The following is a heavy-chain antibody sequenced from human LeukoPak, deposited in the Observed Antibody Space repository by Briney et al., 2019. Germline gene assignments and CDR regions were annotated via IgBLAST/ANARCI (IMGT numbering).Heavy chain of an antibody. CDR1: GGSISSYY. Sequence: PSETLSLTCTVSGGSISSYYWSWIRQPPGKGLEWIGYIYYSGSTNYNPSLKSRVTISVDTSKNQFSLKLSSVTAADTAVYYCARGAFIEQQLEGYWGQGTLVTVSS. V-gene: IGHV4-59*01. CDR3: ARGAFIEQQLEGY. J-gene: IGHJ4*02. D-gene: IGHD6-13*01. CDR2: IYYSGST.